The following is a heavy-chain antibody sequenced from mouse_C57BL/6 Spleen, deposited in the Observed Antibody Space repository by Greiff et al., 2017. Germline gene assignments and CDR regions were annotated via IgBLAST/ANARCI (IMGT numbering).Heavy chain of an antibody. CDR1: GFTFSDYG. J-gene: IGHJ1*03. Sequence: EVMLVESGGGLVQPGGSLKLSCAASGFTFSDYGMPWVRQAPRKGLEWVAFISNLAYSIYYADTVTGRFTISRENAENTLYLEMSSLRSEDTAMYYWARRGRQGEHGWYFGVWGTGTTVTVSS. V-gene: IGHV5-15*01. CDR3: ARRGRQGEHGWYFGV. D-gene: IGHD1-1*01. CDR2: ISNLAYSI.